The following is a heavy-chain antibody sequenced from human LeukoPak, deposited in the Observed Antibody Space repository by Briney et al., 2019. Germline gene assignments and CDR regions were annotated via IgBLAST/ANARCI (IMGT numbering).Heavy chain of an antibody. CDR2: IYYSGST. V-gene: IGHV4-61*08. CDR3: ARAPGGMTTVTTGGRLLGYGMDV. D-gene: IGHD4-17*01. Sequence: TSQTLSLTCTVSGGSISSGGYYWSWIRQHPGKGLEWIGYIYYSGSTNYNPSLKSRVTISVDTSKNQFSLKLSSVTAADTAVYYCARAPGGMTTVTTGGRLLGYGMDVWGQGTTVTVSS. J-gene: IGHJ6*02. CDR1: GGSISSGGYY.